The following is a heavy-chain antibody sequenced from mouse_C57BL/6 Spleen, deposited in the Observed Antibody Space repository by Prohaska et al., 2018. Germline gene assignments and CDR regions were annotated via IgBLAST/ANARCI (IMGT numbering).Heavy chain of an antibody. CDR3: TGPAAWFAY. V-gene: IGHV6-3*01. CDR2: IRLKSDNYAT. Sequence: EVKLEESGGGLVQPGGSMKLSCVASGFTFSNYWMNWVRQSPEKGLEWVAQIRLKSDNYATHYAEAVKGRFTNSRDDSKSSVYLRMNNLRAEDTGIYYCTGPAAWFAYWGQGTLVTVSA. CDR1: GFTFSNYW. J-gene: IGHJ3*01.